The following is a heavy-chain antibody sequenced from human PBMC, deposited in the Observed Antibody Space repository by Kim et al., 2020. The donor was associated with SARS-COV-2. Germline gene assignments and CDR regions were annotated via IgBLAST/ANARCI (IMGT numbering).Heavy chain of an antibody. CDR2: ISWNSGSI. V-gene: IGHV3-9*01. CDR3: AKDIRRSGWLVGMDV. Sequence: GGSLRLSCAASGFTFGDYAMHWVRQAPGKGLEWVSGISWNSGSIGYADSVKGRFTISRDNAKNSLYLQMNRLRAEDTALYYCAKDIRRSGWLVGMDVWGQGTTVTVSS. D-gene: IGHD6-19*01. CDR1: GFTFGDYA. J-gene: IGHJ6*02.